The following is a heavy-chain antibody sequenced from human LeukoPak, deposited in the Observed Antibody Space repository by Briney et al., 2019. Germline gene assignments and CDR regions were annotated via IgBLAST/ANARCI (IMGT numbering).Heavy chain of an antibody. CDR1: GFTFDDYG. CDR2: INWNGGST. D-gene: IGHD2-15*01. V-gene: IGHV3-20*04. CDR3: AKSGASGRYFDY. Sequence: PVGSLRLSCAASGFTFDDYGMSWVRQAPGKGLEWVSGINWNGGSTGYADSVKGRFTISRDNAKNSLYLQMNSLRAEDTALYYCAKSGASGRYFDYWGQGTLVTVSS. J-gene: IGHJ4*02.